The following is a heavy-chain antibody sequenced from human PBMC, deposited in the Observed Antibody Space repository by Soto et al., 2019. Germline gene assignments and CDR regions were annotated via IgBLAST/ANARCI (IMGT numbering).Heavy chain of an antibody. D-gene: IGHD6-13*01. J-gene: IGHJ4*02. Sequence: SETLSLTCTVSGGSISSYYWSWIRQPPGKGLEWIGYIYYSGSTNYNPSLKSRVTISVDTSKNQFSLKLSSVTAADTAVYYCARRDTTAGYDYWGQGTLVTVSS. V-gene: IGHV4-59*08. CDR3: ARRDTTAGYDY. CDR1: GGSISSYY. CDR2: IYYSGST.